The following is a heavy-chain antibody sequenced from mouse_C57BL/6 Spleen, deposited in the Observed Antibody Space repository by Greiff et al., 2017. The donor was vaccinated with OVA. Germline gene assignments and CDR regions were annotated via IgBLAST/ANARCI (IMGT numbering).Heavy chain of an antibody. V-gene: IGHV1-76*01. CDR2: IYPGSGNT. J-gene: IGHJ4*01. CDR1: GYTFTDYY. CDR3: ARGSSTMITTRAYYYAMDY. Sequence: VQLQQSGAELVRPGASVKLSCKASGYTFTDYYINWVKQRPGQGLEWIARIYPGSGNTYYNEKFKGKATLTAEKSSSTAYMQLSSLTSEDSAVYFCARGSSTMITTRAYYYAMDYWGQGTSVTVSS. D-gene: IGHD2-4*01.